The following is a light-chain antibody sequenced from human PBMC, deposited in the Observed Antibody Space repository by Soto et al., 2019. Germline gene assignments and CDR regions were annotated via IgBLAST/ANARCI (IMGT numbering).Light chain of an antibody. CDR3: SSYTNTITLV. Sequence: QSVLTQPASVSGSPGQSITISCSGTNSDIGAYNYVSWFQQHPGKAPKLVIYEVTIRPSGASNRFSGSKSGNTASLTISGLQAEDEADYYCSSYTNTITLVFGTGTKLTVL. CDR2: EVT. CDR1: NSDIGAYNY. J-gene: IGLJ1*01. V-gene: IGLV2-14*03.